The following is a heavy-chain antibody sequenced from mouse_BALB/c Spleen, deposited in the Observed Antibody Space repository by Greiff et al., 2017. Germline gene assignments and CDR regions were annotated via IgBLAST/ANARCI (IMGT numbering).Heavy chain of an antibody. CDR1: GYTFTSYW. V-gene: IGHV1S127*01. CDR2: IDPSDSYT. J-gene: IGHJ4*01. D-gene: IGHD2-2*01. Sequence: QVQLQQPGAELVKPGASVKMSCKASGYTFTSYWMHWVKQRPGQGLEWIGTIDPSDSYTSYNQKFKGKATLTVDTSSSTAYMQLSSLTSEDSAVYYCGRSGGLRRNYYAMDYWGQGTSVTVSS. CDR3: GRSGGLRRNYYAMDY.